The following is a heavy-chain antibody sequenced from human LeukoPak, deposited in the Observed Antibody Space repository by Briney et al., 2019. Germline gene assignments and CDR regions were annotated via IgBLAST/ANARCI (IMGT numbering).Heavy chain of an antibody. D-gene: IGHD3-10*01. Sequence: GGSLRLSCAASGFTFSSYSMNWVRQAPGKGLEWVSSISSSSSYIYYADSVKGRFTISRDNAKDSLYLQMNSLRAEDTALYYCASVDYYGSGNYYNDVDYWGQGTLVTVSS. CDR3: ASVDYYGSGNYYNDVDY. CDR2: ISSSSSYI. J-gene: IGHJ4*02. CDR1: GFTFSSYS. V-gene: IGHV3-21*01.